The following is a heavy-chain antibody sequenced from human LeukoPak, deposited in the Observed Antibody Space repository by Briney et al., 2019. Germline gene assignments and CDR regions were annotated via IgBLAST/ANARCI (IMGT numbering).Heavy chain of an antibody. V-gene: IGHV1-18*01. Sequence: ASVNVSCKASGYTFTRYGISWVRQAPGQGLEWMGWISAYNGNTDYAQKLHGRVTLTTGTSTSAAYMELRRLRSDDTAVYYCARGGLDILTGYPHDYWGQGTLVTVSS. D-gene: IGHD3-9*01. J-gene: IGHJ4*02. CDR1: GYTFTRYG. CDR3: ARGGLDILTGYPHDY. CDR2: ISAYNGNT.